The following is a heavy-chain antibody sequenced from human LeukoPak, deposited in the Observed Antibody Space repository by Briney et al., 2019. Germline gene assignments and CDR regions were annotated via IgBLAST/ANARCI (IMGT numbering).Heavy chain of an antibody. CDR1: GGSLSSGGYS. J-gene: IGHJ3*02. CDR2: IYHSGST. Sequence: SETLSLTCAVSGGSLSSGGYSWSWLRQPPGTGLEWIGYIYHSGSTYYNPSLKSRVTISVARSKNQFSLKLTSVTAADTAVYSCPRHQPGPHDPFDIWGQGTRVPVFS. CDR3: PRHQPGPHDPFDI. V-gene: IGHV4-30-2*01.